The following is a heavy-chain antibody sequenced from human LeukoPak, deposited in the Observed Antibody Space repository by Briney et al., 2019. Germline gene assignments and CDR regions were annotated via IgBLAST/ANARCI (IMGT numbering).Heavy chain of an antibody. CDR2: FSSSSSTI. D-gene: IGHD2-15*01. J-gene: IGHJ6*02. CDR1: GFTFSSYS. Sequence: GGSLRLSCAASGFTFSSYSMNWVRQAPGKGLEWVSHFSSSSSTIYYADSVKGRFTISRDNAKNSLYLQMNSLRAEDTAVYYCARAPLLDIVVVVAATLYYYGMDVWGQGTTVTVSS. CDR3: ARAPLLDIVVVVAATLYYYGMDV. V-gene: IGHV3-48*01.